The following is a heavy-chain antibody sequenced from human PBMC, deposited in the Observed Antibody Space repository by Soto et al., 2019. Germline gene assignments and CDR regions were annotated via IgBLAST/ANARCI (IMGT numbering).Heavy chain of an antibody. J-gene: IGHJ3*02. V-gene: IGHV3-48*01. CDR3: ARDQLDYGDYVDAFDI. D-gene: IGHD4-17*01. CDR2: ISSSSSTI. CDR1: GFTFSSYS. Sequence: EVQLVESGGGLVQPGGSLRLSCAASGFTFSSYSMNWVRQAPGKGLEWVSYISSSSSTIYHADSVKGRFTISRDNAKNSLYLQMNSLRAEDTAVYYCARDQLDYGDYVDAFDIWGQGTMVTVSS.